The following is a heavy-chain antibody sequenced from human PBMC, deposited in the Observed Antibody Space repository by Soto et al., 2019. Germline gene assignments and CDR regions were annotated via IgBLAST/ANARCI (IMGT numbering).Heavy chain of an antibody. CDR1: GDSISSANNY. CDR2: ISYSGTT. Sequence: SETLSLTCTVSGDSISSANNYWSWIRQPPGEGLEWIGFISYSGTTSYSPSLKSRLAISLDTSKNQFSLSLTSVTAADTAVYYCARGRGYSYGLDPWGQGTLVT. D-gene: IGHD5-12*01. J-gene: IGHJ5*02. V-gene: IGHV4-30-4*01. CDR3: ARGRGYSYGLDP.